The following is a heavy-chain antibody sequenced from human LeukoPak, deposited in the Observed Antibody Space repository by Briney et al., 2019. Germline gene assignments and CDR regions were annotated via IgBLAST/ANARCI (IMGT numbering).Heavy chain of an antibody. Sequence: GGSLRVSCAPSGVTFSSYNMNWVRQAPGKGLEWVSCITPGSSYTYYAHSVKGRVTISTDNTKNSLYMQMNSLRAEDTGVYYCARDPYSGSYGNYYYYFMDVGGKGTTVTISS. J-gene: IGHJ6*03. V-gene: IGHV3-21*01. CDR1: GVTFSSYN. CDR3: ARDPYSGSYGNYYYYFMDV. CDR2: ITPGSSYT. D-gene: IGHD1-26*01.